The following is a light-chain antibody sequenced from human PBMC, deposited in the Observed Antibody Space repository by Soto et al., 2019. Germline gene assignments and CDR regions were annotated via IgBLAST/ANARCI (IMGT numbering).Light chain of an antibody. J-gene: IGLJ2*01. CDR1: SSDVGSYNL. CDR3: CSYAGSSIPVV. CDR2: EGS. V-gene: IGLV2-23*01. Sequence: QSALTQPASVSGSPGQSITISCTGTSSDVGSYNLVSWYQQHPGKAPKLMIYEGSKRPSGVSNRFSVSKSGNTASLTISGLQAEDEADYYCCSYAGSSIPVVFGGGTKLTVL.